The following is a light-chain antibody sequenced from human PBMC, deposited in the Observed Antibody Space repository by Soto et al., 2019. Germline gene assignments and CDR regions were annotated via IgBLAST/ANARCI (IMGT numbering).Light chain of an antibody. CDR3: LQHNNWRRT. Sequence: EIVMTQSPVTLSVSPGERATLSCRASQSISSNLAWYQHKPGQAPRLLIFGASTRATDVPARFSGSGSGTEFTLTIGSLQSEDFAVYYCLQHNNWRRTFGQGTK. J-gene: IGKJ1*01. CDR1: QSISSN. CDR2: GAS. V-gene: IGKV3-15*01.